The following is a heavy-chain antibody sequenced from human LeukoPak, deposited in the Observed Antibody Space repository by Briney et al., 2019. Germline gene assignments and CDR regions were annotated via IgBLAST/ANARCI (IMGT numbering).Heavy chain of an antibody. CDR2: INSDGSWT. Sequence: PGGSLRLSCAASGNYRMPLIREAPGKGLVWVSHINSDGSWTSYADSVKGRFTISKDNAKNTVYLQMNSLRAEDTAVYYCVSFYETYWGRGTLVTVSS. V-gene: IGHV3-74*01. J-gene: IGHJ4*02. CDR3: VSFYETY. CDR1: GNYR. D-gene: IGHD2/OR15-2a*01.